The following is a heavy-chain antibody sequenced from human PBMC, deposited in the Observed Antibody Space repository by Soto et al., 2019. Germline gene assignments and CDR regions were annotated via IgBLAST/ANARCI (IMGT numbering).Heavy chain of an antibody. Sequence: QLQLQESGPGLVKPSETLSLTCTVSGGSISSSSYYWGWIRQPPGKGLEWIGSIYYSGSTYYNPSLKSRVTVSVDTSTNQFSMKLSSVTAADTAVYYCARRIYYDILTGYYLTYYMDVWGKGTTVTVSS. CDR2: IYYSGST. V-gene: IGHV4-39*01. D-gene: IGHD3-9*01. J-gene: IGHJ6*03. CDR3: ARRIYYDILTGYYLTYYMDV. CDR1: GGSISSSSYY.